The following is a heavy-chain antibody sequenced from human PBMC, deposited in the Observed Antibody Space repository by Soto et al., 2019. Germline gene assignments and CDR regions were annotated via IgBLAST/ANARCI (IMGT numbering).Heavy chain of an antibody. D-gene: IGHD6-19*01. Sequence: SVKVSCKASGGTFSSYTISWVRQAPGQGLEWMGRINPILGIANYAQKFQGWVTMTRDTSISTAYMELSRLRSEDTAVYYCAICVYAVAGKNNYYYYGMDVWGQGTKVTVSS. J-gene: IGHJ6*02. CDR2: INPILGIA. V-gene: IGHV1-69*02. CDR1: GGTFSSYT. CDR3: AICVYAVAGKNNYYYYGMDV.